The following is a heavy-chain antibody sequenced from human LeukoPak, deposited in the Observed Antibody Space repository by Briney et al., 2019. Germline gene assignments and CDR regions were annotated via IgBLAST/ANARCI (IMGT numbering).Heavy chain of an antibody. CDR2: INPNSGGT. V-gene: IGHV1-2*02. D-gene: IGHD3-9*01. Sequence: ASVKVSCKASGYTFTGYYMHWVRQAPGQGLEWMGWINPNSGGTNYAQRFQGRVTMTRDTSISTAYMELRSLRSDDTAVYYCARSSYYDILTGYELFDPWGQGTLVTVSS. CDR1: GYTFTGYY. J-gene: IGHJ5*02. CDR3: ARSSYYDILTGYELFDP.